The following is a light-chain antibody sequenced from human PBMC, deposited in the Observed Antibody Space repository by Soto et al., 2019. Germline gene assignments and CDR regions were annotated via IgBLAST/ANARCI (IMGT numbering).Light chain of an antibody. Sequence: EIVLTQPPGTVSLSPGERATLSCRASQSVSSSYLAWYQQKPGQAPRLLIYGASSRATGIPDRFSGSGSGTDFTLTISRLEPEDFAVYYCQQRRTFGGGTKVEIK. J-gene: IGKJ4*01. CDR2: GAS. CDR3: QQRRT. CDR1: QSVSSSY. V-gene: IGKV3-20*01.